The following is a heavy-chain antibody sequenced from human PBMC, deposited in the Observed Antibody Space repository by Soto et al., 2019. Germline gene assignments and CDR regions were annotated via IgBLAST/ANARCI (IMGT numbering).Heavy chain of an antibody. V-gene: IGHV4-31*03. D-gene: IGHD3-10*02. CDR3: ARDRGGYVLRDYYYGMDV. CDR1: GGSISSGGYY. Sequence: LSLTCTVSGGSISSGGYYWSWIRQHPGKGLEWIGYIYYSGSTYYNPSLKSRVTISVDTSKNQFSLKLSSVTAADTAVYYCARDRGGYVLRDYYYGMDVWGQGTTVTVSS. J-gene: IGHJ6*02. CDR2: IYYSGST.